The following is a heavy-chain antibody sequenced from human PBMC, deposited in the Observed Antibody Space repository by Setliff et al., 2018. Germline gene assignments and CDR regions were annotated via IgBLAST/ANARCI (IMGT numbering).Heavy chain of an antibody. Sequence: ASVKVSCKTLRKSFTKYDFHWVRQATGQGLEWMGWMHPNSGNTGYAQKFQGRVTMTSNTAINTAYMELMRLTSEDTAVYYCVTAQGAEHFDYWGQGSLVTVSS. V-gene: IGHV1-8*01. CDR3: VTAQGAEHFDY. J-gene: IGHJ4*02. D-gene: IGHD3-16*01. CDR1: RKSFTKYD. CDR2: MHPNSGNT.